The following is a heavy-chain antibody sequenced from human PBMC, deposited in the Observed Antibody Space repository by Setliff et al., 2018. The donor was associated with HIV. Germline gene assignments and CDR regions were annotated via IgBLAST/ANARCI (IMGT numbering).Heavy chain of an antibody. CDR1: GYTFTSYG. V-gene: IGHV1-18*01. J-gene: IGHJ3*02. Sequence: GASVKVSCKASGYTFTSYGISWVRQAPGQGLEWMGWISGYNGITKYSQKLQGRATMTTDTSTSTAYMELRSLRSDDTAVYYCARIKARDDAFDIWGQGTMVTVS. CDR3: ARIKARDDAFDI. CDR2: ISGYNGIT.